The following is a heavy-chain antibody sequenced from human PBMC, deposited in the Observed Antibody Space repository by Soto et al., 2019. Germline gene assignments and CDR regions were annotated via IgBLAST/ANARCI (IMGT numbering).Heavy chain of an antibody. CDR1: GYTCTNFG. Sequence: QVQLVQSGAEVKKPGASVKVSCKASGYTCTNFGISCVRQSPGPGLDWMGWISAYNGNTNSAQKFQDRVTMTTDTSTSTAYMELRSRRSDDTAIYYCARGGTPIDDWGKGTLVTVSS. D-gene: IGHD3-16*01. V-gene: IGHV1-18*01. J-gene: IGHJ4*02. CDR3: ARGGTPIDD. CDR2: ISAYNGNT.